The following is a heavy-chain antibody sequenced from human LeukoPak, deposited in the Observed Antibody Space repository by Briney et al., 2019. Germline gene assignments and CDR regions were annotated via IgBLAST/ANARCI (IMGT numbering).Heavy chain of an antibody. CDR3: AIEGIDYGDYPFDY. CDR1: GYTFTGYY. V-gene: IGHV1-2*02. D-gene: IGHD4-17*01. CDR2: INPNSGGT. Sequence: GASVKVSCEASGYTFTGYYMHWVRQAPGQGLEWMGGINPNSGGTNYAQKFQGRVTMTRDTSISTAYMELSRLRSDDTAVYYCAIEGIDYGDYPFDYWGQGTLVTVSS. J-gene: IGHJ4*02.